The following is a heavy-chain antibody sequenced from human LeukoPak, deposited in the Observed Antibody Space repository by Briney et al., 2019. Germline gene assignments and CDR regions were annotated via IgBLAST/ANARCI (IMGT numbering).Heavy chain of an antibody. Sequence: GGSLRLSCAASGFTFSSYSMNWVRQAPGKGLEWVSSISSSSSYIYYADSVKGRFTISRDNAKNSLYLQMNSLRAEDTAVYYCARGFDYYDSSGYYEGIDYWGQGTLVTVSS. CDR3: ARGFDYYDSSGYYEGIDY. D-gene: IGHD3-22*01. CDR1: GFTFSSYS. J-gene: IGHJ4*02. CDR2: ISSSSSYI. V-gene: IGHV3-21*01.